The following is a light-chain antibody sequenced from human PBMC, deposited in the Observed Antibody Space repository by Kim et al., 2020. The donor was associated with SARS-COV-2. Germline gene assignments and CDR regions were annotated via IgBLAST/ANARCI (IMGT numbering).Light chain of an antibody. J-gene: IGKJ4*01. CDR2: DAS. CDR3: QQRSNWLLA. CDR1: QSVSTY. V-gene: IGKV3-11*01. Sequence: VLTQSPATLFLSPGDTATLSCRASQSVSTYFAWYQQKPGQAPRLLIYDASNRASGIPPRFSGSGSGTDFTLTISNLEPEDFAVYYCQQRSNWLLAFGGGTRVDIK.